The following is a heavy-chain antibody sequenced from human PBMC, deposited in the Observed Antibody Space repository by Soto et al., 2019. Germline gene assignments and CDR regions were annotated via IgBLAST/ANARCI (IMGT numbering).Heavy chain of an antibody. Sequence: QVQLVQSEAEVKKPGASVKVSCKASGYAFTSYYMHWVRQAPGQGLEWMGIINPSGGSTSYAQKFQGRVTMTRDTSTSTVYMELSSLRSEDTAVYYCARDNGTMFPFPRPYWYFDLWGRGTLVTVSS. CDR3: ARDNGTMFPFPRPYWYFDL. D-gene: IGHD3-10*02. CDR1: GYAFTSYY. V-gene: IGHV1-46*03. J-gene: IGHJ2*01. CDR2: INPSGGST.